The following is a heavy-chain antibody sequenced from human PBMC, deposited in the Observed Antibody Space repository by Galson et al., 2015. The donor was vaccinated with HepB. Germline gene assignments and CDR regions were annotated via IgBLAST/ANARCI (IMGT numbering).Heavy chain of an antibody. Sequence: SLRLSCAASGFDFGNYGMHWVRQAPGKGLEWMALIWKDGSNKHYADSLKGRFRISRDNAKNTLFLEADNVRAEDTAVYYCAREDATITVAALEYWGPGVLVTVSS. CDR1: GFDFGNYG. CDR3: AREDATITVAALEY. V-gene: IGHV3-33*01. D-gene: IGHD6-13*01. J-gene: IGHJ4*02. CDR2: IWKDGSNK.